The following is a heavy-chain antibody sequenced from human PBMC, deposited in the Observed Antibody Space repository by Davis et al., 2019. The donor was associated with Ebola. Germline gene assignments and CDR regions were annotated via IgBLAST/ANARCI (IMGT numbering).Heavy chain of an antibody. CDR3: AKATMAQNRAEYFQH. Sequence: ASVKVSCKASGYTFTGYYMHWVRQAPGQGLEWMGIINPSGGSTSYAQKFQGRVTMTRDTSTSTVYMELSSLRSEDTAVYYCAKATMAQNRAEYFQHWGQGTLVTVSS. CDR2: INPSGGST. V-gene: IGHV1-46*01. J-gene: IGHJ1*01. CDR1: GYTFTGYY. D-gene: IGHD1-14*01.